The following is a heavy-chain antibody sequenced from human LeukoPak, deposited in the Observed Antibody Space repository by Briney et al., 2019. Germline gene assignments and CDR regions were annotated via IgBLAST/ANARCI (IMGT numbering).Heavy chain of an antibody. V-gene: IGHV3-21*01. D-gene: IGHD5-18*01. J-gene: IGHJ6*03. CDR2: ISSSSYI. Sequence: PGGSLRLSCAASGFTFSSYSMNWVRQAPGKGLEWVSSISSSSYIYYADSVKGRFTISRDNAKKSLYLQMNSLRAEDTAMYYCARDREGHRYGYDYYMDVWGKGTTVTVSS. CDR1: GFTFSSYS. CDR3: ARDREGHRYGYDYYMDV.